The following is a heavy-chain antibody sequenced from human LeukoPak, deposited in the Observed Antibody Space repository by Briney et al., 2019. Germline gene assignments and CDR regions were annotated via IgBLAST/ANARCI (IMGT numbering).Heavy chain of an antibody. CDR2: ISYDGSNK. D-gene: IGHD6-19*01. V-gene: IGHV3-30-3*01. CDR1: GFTFSNYA. CDR3: GSRGY. J-gene: IGHJ4*02. Sequence: GGSLRLSCAAYGFTFSNYAMHWVRQAPGKGLEWVACISYDGSNKYYSDSVKGRFTISRDNSKNTLYLQMDSLRTEDTAVYYSGSRGYWGQGTLVTVSS.